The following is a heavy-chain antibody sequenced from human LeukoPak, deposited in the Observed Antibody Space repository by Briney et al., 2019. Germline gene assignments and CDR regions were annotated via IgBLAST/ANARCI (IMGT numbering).Heavy chain of an antibody. CDR2: INHSGST. J-gene: IGHJ4*02. CDR3: ARTGSSSWYSAIY. D-gene: IGHD6-13*01. CDR1: GGSFSGYY. Sequence: SETLSLTCAVYGGSFSGYYWSWTRQPPGKGLEWIGEINHSGSTNYNPSLKSRVTISVDTSKNQFSLKLSSVTAADTAVYYCARTGSSSWYSAIYWGQGTLVTVSS. V-gene: IGHV4-34*01.